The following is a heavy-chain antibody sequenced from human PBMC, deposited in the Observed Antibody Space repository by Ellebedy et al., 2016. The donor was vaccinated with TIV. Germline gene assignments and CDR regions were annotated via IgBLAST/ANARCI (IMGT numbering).Heavy chain of an antibody. V-gene: IGHV3-21*01. CDR1: GFTFSSYS. CDR2: ISSSSSYI. Sequence: GESLKISCAASGFTFSSYSMNWVRQAPGKGLEWVSSISSSSSYIYYADSVKGRFTISRDNAKNSLYLQMNSLRAEDTAVYYCARVGVIAAAGASDYWGQGTLVTVSS. D-gene: IGHD6-13*01. J-gene: IGHJ4*02. CDR3: ARVGVIAAAGASDY.